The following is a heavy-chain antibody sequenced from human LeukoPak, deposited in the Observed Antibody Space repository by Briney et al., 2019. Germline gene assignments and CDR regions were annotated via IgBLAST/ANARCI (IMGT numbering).Heavy chain of an antibody. J-gene: IGHJ4*02. V-gene: IGHV3-23*01. D-gene: IGHD1-26*01. CDR3: VREDLGIEY. Sequence: PGGSLRLSCAASGFTFSSYAMNWVRQAPGKGLEWVSVISGSGGSTYYTDSVKGRFTIYRDSSKKTLYLQMSSLRAEDTAVYYCVREDLGIEYWGQGTLVTVS. CDR2: ISGSGGST. CDR1: GFTFSSYA.